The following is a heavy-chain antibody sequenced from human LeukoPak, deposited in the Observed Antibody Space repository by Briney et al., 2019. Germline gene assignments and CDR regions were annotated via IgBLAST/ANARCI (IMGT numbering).Heavy chain of an antibody. CDR2: ISAYNGNT. Sequence: GASVKVSCKASGYTFTSYGISWVRQAPGQGLEWMGWISAYNGNTNYDKKLQGRVTMTTDTSTSTAYMELRSLSSDDTAVYSCARDEVPAAITDYWGQGTLVTVSS. J-gene: IGHJ4*02. V-gene: IGHV1-18*01. D-gene: IGHD2-2*01. CDR3: ARDEVPAAITDY. CDR1: GYTFTSYG.